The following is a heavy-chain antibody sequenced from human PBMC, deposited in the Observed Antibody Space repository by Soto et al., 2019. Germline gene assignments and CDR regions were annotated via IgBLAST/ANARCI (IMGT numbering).Heavy chain of an antibody. CDR1: EFSFSSYA. V-gene: IGHV3-23*01. CDR2: ISATGTTT. J-gene: IGHJ4*02. Sequence: GGSLRLSCAASEFSFSSYALNWVRQAPGKGLKWVSAISATGTTTYYADSVKGRFTISRDNSKRTLFLQMDSLSPEDTAVYYCATYSSPFDYWGQGTLVTVSS. D-gene: IGHD6-13*01. CDR3: ATYSSPFDY.